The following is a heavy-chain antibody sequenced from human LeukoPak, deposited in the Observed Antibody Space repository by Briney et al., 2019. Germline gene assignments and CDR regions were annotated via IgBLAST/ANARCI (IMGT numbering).Heavy chain of an antibody. V-gene: IGHV4-39*01. Sequence: SETLSLTCTVSGGSISSSSYYWGWIRQPPGKGLEWIGSIYYSGSTYYNPSLKSRVPISVDTSKNQFSLKLSSVTAADTAVYYCARHTGYSSGWYGTSGFDYWGRGTLVTVSS. CDR3: ARHTGYSSGWYGTSGFDY. CDR1: GGSISSSSYY. D-gene: IGHD6-19*01. J-gene: IGHJ4*02. CDR2: IYYSGST.